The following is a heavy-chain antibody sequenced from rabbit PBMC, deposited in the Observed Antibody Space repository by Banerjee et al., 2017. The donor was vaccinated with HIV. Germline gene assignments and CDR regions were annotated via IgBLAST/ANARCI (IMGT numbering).Heavy chain of an antibody. V-gene: IGHV1S45*01. J-gene: IGHJ4*01. CDR2: IYTGSGVI. CDR3: AREVAGYSGYWE. D-gene: IGHD1-1*01. CDR1: GIDFSSYYY. Sequence: QQQLEESGGGLVKPGGTLTLTCKASGIDFSSYYYMCWVRQAPGKGLELIACIYTGSGVIYYASWAKGRFTISKTSSTTVTLQMTSLTAADTATYFCAREVAGYSGYWEWGPGTLVTVS.